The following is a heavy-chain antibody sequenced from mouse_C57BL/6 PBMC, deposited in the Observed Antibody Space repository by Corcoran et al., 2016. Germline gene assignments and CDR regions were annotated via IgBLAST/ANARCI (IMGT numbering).Heavy chain of an antibody. CDR1: GYTFTTYG. Sequence: QIQLVQSGPELKKPGETVKISCKASGYTFTTYGMSWVKQAPGKGLKWMGWINTYSGVPTYADDFKGRFAFSLETSASTAYLQINNLKNEDTATYFCARSQDITHSSGYSWFAYWGEGTLVTVSA. CDR2: INTYSGVP. CDR3: ARSQDITHSSGYSWFAY. V-gene: IGHV9-3*01. D-gene: IGHD3-2*02. J-gene: IGHJ3*01.